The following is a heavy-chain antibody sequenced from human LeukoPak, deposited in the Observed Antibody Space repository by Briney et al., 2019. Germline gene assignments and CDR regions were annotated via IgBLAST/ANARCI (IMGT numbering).Heavy chain of an antibody. CDR1: GFTFSSYG. CDR3: AKVRWELPVLDAFDI. Sequence: PGGSLRLSCAASGFTFSSYGMHWVRQAPGKGLEWVSAISGSGGSTYYADSVKGRFTISRDNSKNTLYLQMNSLRAEDTAVYYCAKVRWELPVLDAFDIWGQGTMVTVSS. J-gene: IGHJ3*02. V-gene: IGHV3-23*01. D-gene: IGHD1-26*01. CDR2: ISGSGGST.